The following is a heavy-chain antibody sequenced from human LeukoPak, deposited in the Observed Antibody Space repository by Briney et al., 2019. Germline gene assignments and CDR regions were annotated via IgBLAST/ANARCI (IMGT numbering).Heavy chain of an antibody. J-gene: IGHJ4*02. Sequence: GGSLRLSCAASGFSFNTYGIHWVRQAPGKGLEWVAVISHDGNNKYYADSVKGRFTISRDNSKDTLFLQMNSLRTDDTAVYYCAKGRGGDSSGSCDYGGQGTLVTVSS. CDR2: ISHDGNNK. D-gene: IGHD3-22*01. V-gene: IGHV3-30*19. CDR1: GFSFNTYG. CDR3: AKGRGGDSSGSCDY.